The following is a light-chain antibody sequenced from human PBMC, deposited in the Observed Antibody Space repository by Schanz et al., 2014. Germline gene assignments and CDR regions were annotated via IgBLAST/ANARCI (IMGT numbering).Light chain of an antibody. Sequence: QSVLTQPPSASGTPGQRITISCSGSTSKSGSYYVYWYQQLPGTAPRLLISRDSQRPSGVPDRFSGYRSGTSASLVISGLRSEDEADYFCATWDGSFGVFGGGTKLTV. CDR2: RDS. V-gene: IGLV1-47*01. CDR1: TSKSGSYY. CDR3: ATWDGSFGV. J-gene: IGLJ3*02.